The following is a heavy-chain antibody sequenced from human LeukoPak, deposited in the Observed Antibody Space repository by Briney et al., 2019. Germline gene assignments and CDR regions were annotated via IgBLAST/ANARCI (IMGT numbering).Heavy chain of an antibody. CDR2: IYYSGST. J-gene: IGHJ4*02. Sequence: PSETLSLTCTVSGGSVSSGSYYWSWIRQPLGKGLEWIGYIYYSGSTNYNPSLKSRVTISVDTSKNQFSLKLSSVTAADTAVYYCAREDYDILTGYSDFDYWGQGTLVTVSS. CDR1: GGSVSSGSYY. CDR3: AREDYDILTGYSDFDY. D-gene: IGHD3-9*01. V-gene: IGHV4-61*01.